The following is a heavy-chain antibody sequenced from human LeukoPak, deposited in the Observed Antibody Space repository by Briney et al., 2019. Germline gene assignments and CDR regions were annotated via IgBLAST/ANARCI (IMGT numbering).Heavy chain of an antibody. V-gene: IGHV3-23*01. CDR3: ARVNRVTAIQELDY. CDR2: ASANGRST. Sequence: PGGSLRLSCAASGLTFSRFAMSWVRQAPGKGLEWVSAASANGRSTYYPDSVQGRFTISRDNSKNTLYLQMNSLRDEDTAVYYCARVNRVTAIQELDYWGQGTLVTVSS. D-gene: IGHD2-21*02. CDR1: GLTFSRFA. J-gene: IGHJ4*02.